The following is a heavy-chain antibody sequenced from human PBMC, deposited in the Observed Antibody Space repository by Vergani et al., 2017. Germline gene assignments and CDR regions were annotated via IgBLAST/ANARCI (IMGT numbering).Heavy chain of an antibody. D-gene: IGHD5-18*01. J-gene: IGHJ4*02. Sequence: QVQLQQWGAGLLKPSETLSLTCAVYGGSFSGYYWSWIRQPPGKGLEWIWEINHSGSTNYNPSLKSRVTISVDTSKNQFSLKLSSVTAADTAVYYCARWRIQLWLKSNPYFDYWGQGTLVTVSS. CDR3: ARWRIQLWLKSNPYFDY. CDR2: INHSGST. V-gene: IGHV4-34*01. CDR1: GGSFSGYY.